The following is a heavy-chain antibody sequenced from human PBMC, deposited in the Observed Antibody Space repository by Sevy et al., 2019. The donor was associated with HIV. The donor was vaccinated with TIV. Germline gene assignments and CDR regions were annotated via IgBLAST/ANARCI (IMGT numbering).Heavy chain of an antibody. CDR2: IWYDGSNK. D-gene: IGHD3-22*01. V-gene: IGHV3-33*01. Sequence: GGSLRLSCAASGFTFSSYGMHWVRQAPGKGLEWVAVIWYDGSNKYYADSVKGRFTISRDNSKNTLYLQMNSLRAEDTAVYYCARDRGTMTNWFDPWGQGTLVTDSS. CDR3: ARDRGTMTNWFDP. CDR1: GFTFSSYG. J-gene: IGHJ5*02.